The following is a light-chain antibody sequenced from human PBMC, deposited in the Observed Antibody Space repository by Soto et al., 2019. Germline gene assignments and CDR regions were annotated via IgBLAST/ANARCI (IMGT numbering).Light chain of an antibody. J-gene: IGLJ1*01. CDR2: RNN. CDR3: AAWDDGLSGLYV. CDR1: SSNIGSNY. V-gene: IGLV1-47*01. Sequence: QSVLTQPPSASGTPGQRVTISCSGSSSNIGSNYVYWYQQLPGTAPKLLIYRNNQRPSGVPDRFSGSKSGTSASLAISGLRSEDEADYYCAAWDDGLSGLYVFGTGTRSPS.